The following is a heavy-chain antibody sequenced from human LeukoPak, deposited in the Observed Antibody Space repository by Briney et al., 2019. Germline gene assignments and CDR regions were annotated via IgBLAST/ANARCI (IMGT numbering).Heavy chain of an antibody. Sequence: GGSLRLSCAASGFTVSSNYMSWVRQAPGKGLEWVSVIYSGGSTYYADSVKGRFTISRDNSKNTLYLQMNSLRAEDTAVYYCARDRCSGGGCYFCYMDVWGKGTTVAISS. D-gene: IGHD2-15*01. V-gene: IGHV3-53*01. J-gene: IGHJ6*03. CDR1: GFTVSSNY. CDR2: IYSGGST. CDR3: ARDRCSGGGCYFCYMDV.